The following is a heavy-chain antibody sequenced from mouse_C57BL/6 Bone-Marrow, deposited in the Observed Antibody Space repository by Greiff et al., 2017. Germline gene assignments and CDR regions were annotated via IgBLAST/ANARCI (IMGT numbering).Heavy chain of an antibody. CDR2: ISDGGSYT. Sequence: EVKLMESGGGLVKPGGSLKLSCAASGFTFSSYAMSWVRQTPEKRLEWVATISDGGSYTSYPDNVKGRFTISRDNAKNNLYLQMSHLKSEDTAMYYCARDPTVVAGAMDYWGQGTSVTVSS. V-gene: IGHV5-4*01. CDR1: GFTFSSYA. D-gene: IGHD1-1*01. J-gene: IGHJ4*01. CDR3: ARDPTVVAGAMDY.